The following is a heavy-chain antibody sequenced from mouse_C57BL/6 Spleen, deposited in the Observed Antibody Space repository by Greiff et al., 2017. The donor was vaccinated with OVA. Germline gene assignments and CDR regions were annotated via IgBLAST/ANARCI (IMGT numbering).Heavy chain of an antibody. CDR1: GFSLTSYG. CDR3: ARRGLGRFDY. V-gene: IGHV2-2*01. D-gene: IGHD4-1*01. Sequence: QVQLKESGPGLVQPSQRLSITCTVSGFSLTSYGVHWVRQSPGKGLEWLGVIWSGGSTDHSAAFLSSLRISMDNAKSRVFFKMSRLQADDTAIYYCARRGLGRFDYWGQGTTLTVSS. CDR2: IWSGGST. J-gene: IGHJ2*01.